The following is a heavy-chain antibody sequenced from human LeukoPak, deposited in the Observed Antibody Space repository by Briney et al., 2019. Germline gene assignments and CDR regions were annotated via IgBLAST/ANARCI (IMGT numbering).Heavy chain of an antibody. J-gene: IGHJ4*02. CDR3: AKAHCTNGVCFYYFDY. Sequence: GGSLRLSCAASGFTFSSYAMSWVRQAPGKGLEWVSAISGSGGSTYYADSVKGRFTISRDNSKNTLYLQMNSLRAEDTAVYYCAKAHCTNGVCFYYFDYWGQGALVTVSS. D-gene: IGHD2-8*01. CDR1: GFTFSSYA. CDR2: ISGSGGST. V-gene: IGHV3-23*01.